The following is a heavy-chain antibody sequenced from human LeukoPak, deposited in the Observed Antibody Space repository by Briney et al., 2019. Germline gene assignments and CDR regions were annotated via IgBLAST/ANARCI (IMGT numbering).Heavy chain of an antibody. D-gene: IGHD3-3*01. CDR1: GGSFSGYY. J-gene: IGHJ4*02. CDR2: INHSGST. Sequence: SETLSLTCAVYGGSFSGYYWSWIRQPPGKGLEWIGEINHSGSTNYNPSLKSRVTISVDTSKNQFSLKLSSVTAADTAVYYCARHSKLGADFWSGYLGFYDYWGQGTLVTVSS. V-gene: IGHV4-34*01. CDR3: ARHSKLGADFWSGYLGFYDY.